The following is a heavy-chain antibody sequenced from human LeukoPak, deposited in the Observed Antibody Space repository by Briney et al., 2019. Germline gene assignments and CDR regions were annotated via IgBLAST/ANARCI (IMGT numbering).Heavy chain of an antibody. D-gene: IGHD2-2*01. CDR1: GGSFSGYY. J-gene: IGHJ4*02. V-gene: IGHV4-34*01. CDR3: ARSSSIVVVPAAMLSFDY. CDR2: INHSGST. Sequence: PSETLSLTCAVYGGSFSGYYWSWIRQPPGKGLEWIGEINHSGSTNYNPSLKSRVTISVDTSKNQFSLKLSSVTAADTAVYYCARSSSIVVVPAAMLSFDYWGQGTLVTVSS.